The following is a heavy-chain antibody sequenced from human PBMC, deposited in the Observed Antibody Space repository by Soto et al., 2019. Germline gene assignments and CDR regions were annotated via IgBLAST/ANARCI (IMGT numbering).Heavy chain of an antibody. CDR2: IYYSGST. CDR1: GGSISSYY. Sequence: SETLSLTCTVSGGSISSYYWSWIRQRPGKGLEWIGYIYYSGSTNYNPSLKSRVTISVDTSKNQFSLKLSSVTAADTAVYYCARGSSGYYFGLGYFDYWGQGTLVTVSS. D-gene: IGHD3-22*01. V-gene: IGHV4-59*01. CDR3: ARGSSGYYFGLGYFDY. J-gene: IGHJ4*02.